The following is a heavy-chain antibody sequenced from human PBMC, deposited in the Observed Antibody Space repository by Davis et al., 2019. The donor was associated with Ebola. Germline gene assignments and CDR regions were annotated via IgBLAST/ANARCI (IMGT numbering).Heavy chain of an antibody. CDR2: INPNSGGT. J-gene: IGHJ4*02. CDR3: ARDGFIAVAGYYFDY. Sequence: AASVKVSCKASGYTFTGYYMHWVRQAPGQGLEWMGWINPNSGGTNYAQKLQGRVTMTTDTSTSTAYMELRSLRSDDTAVYYCARDGFIAVAGYYFDYWGQGTLVTVSS. V-gene: IGHV1-2*02. CDR1: GYTFTGYY. D-gene: IGHD6-19*01.